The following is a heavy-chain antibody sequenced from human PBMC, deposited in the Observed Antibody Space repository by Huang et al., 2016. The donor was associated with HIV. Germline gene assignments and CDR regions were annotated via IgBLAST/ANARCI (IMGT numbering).Heavy chain of an antibody. J-gene: IGHJ6*02. V-gene: IGHV5-51*01. CDR2: IHPGDPDT. D-gene: IGHD3-10*01. Sequence: EVQLVQSGAEVKKPGETLKISCKGSGYRFRSNWIGWVRQMPGKGLEWMGRIHPGDPDTRYSPSFQGQVTISADKSINTAYLQWSSLKASDTAMYYCARLIGSPSFYYGLDVWGQGTTVTVSS. CDR3: ARLIGSPSFYYGLDV. CDR1: GYRFRSNW.